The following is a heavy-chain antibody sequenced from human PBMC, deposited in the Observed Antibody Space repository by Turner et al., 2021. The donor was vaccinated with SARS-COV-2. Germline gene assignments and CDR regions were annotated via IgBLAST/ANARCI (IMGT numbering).Heavy chain of an antibody. CDR3: ARDLESSGSLDY. Sequence: QVQLVESGGGVVQPGRSLSLSCAASGFTFSSYAFHGVRQAPGKGLEWVAVISYDGSHKSYADSVKGRFTISRDTSKNTLYLQMNSLRAEDTAMYYCARDLESSGSLDYWGQGTLVTVSS. CDR2: ISYDGSHK. J-gene: IGHJ4*02. D-gene: IGHD6-19*01. V-gene: IGHV3-30-3*01. CDR1: GFTFSSYA.